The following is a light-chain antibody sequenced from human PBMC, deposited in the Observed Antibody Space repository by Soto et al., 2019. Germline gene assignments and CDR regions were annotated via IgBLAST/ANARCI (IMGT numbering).Light chain of an antibody. J-gene: IGKJ1*01. Sequence: DIQMTQSPSTLSASVGNRVTLVCRARQSISSYLAWYQQKEGKAPKLLIYDASTLESGVPSRFSGSGYGTEFNLTISSLQTDDFATYYCQSYSSHSWTFGQGTKVDIK. V-gene: IGKV1-5*02. CDR3: QSYSSHSWT. CDR1: QSISSY. CDR2: DAS.